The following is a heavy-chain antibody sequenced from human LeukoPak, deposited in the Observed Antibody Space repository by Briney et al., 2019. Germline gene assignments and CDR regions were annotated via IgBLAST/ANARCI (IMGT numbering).Heavy chain of an antibody. CDR3: ARSEIPGAFDI. CDR2: ISSSSSYI. Sequence: GGSLRLSCAAPGFTFSSYSMNWVRQAPGKGLEWVSSISSSSSYIYYADSVKGRFTISRDNAKNSLYLQMNSLRAEDTAVYYCARSEIPGAFDIWGQGTMVTVSS. CDR1: GFTFSSYS. V-gene: IGHV3-21*01. D-gene: IGHD2-21*01. J-gene: IGHJ3*02.